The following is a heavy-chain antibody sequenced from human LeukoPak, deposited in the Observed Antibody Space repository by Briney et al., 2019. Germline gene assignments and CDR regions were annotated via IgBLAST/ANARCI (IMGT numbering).Heavy chain of an antibody. CDR1: GFTFSNAW. CDR3: TTDPVIVGATTRSY. V-gene: IGHV3-15*01. CDR2: IKSKTDGGTT. D-gene: IGHD1-26*01. J-gene: IGHJ4*02. Sequence: GGSLRLSCAASGFTFSNAWMSWVRQAPGKGLEWVGRIKSKTDGGTTDYAAPVKGRFTISRDDSKNTLYLQMNSLKTEDTAVYYCTTDPVIVGATTRSYWGQGTLVTVSS.